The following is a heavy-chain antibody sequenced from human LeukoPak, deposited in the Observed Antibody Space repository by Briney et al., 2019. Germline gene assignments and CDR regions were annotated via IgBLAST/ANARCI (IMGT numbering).Heavy chain of an antibody. CDR1: GGTFIVYA. Sequence: SVKVSFKASGGTFIVYAISWVRQAPGQGLEWMGGIIPIFGTANYAQKFQGRVTITADKSTSTAYMELSSLRSEDTAVYYCARGYCSSTSCYAFDIWGQGTMVTVSA. J-gene: IGHJ3*02. CDR2: IIPIFGTA. D-gene: IGHD2-2*01. CDR3: ARGYCSSTSCYAFDI. V-gene: IGHV1-69*06.